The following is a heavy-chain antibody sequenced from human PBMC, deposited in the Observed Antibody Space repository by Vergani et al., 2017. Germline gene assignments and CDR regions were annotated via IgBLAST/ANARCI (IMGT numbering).Heavy chain of an antibody. CDR1: GFTFSSYA. J-gene: IGHJ3*02. V-gene: IGHV3-23*01. CDR2: ISGSGGST. D-gene: IGHD5-18*01. Sequence: EVQLLESGGGLVQPGGSLRLSCAASGFTFSSYAMSWVRQAPGKGLEWVSAISGSGGSTYYADSVKGRFTISRDNSKNTLYLQMNSLRAEDTAVYYCARYTAMAYDAFDIWGQGTMVTVSS. CDR3: ARYTAMAYDAFDI.